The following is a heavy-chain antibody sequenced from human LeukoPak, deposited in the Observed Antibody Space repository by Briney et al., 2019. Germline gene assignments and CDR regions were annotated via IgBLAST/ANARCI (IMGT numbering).Heavy chain of an antibody. CDR2: IIPIFGTA. Sequence: SVKVSCKASGGTFSSYAISWVRQAPGQGLGWMGGIIPIFGTANYAQKFQGRVTITADKSTSTAYMELSSLRSEDTAVYYCARERLEQQLSDAFDIWGQGTMVTVSS. CDR1: GGTFSSYA. V-gene: IGHV1-69*06. CDR3: ARERLEQQLSDAFDI. J-gene: IGHJ3*02. D-gene: IGHD6-13*01.